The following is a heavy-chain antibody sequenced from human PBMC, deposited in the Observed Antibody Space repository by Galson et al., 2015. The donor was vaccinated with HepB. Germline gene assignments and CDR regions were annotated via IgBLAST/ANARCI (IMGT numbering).Heavy chain of an antibody. V-gene: IGHV3-30*03. CDR1: GFTFSDYY. D-gene: IGHD4-17*01. J-gene: IGHJ4*02. Sequence: SLRLSCAASGFTFSDYYMSWMRQAPGKGLEWVAFISHAGTTEDYADSVRGRFSVSRDNSKDTLYLQMNRLRTDDTAVYWCTYSDHLETDYWGQGTLVTVSS. CDR2: ISHAGTTE. CDR3: TYSDHLETDY.